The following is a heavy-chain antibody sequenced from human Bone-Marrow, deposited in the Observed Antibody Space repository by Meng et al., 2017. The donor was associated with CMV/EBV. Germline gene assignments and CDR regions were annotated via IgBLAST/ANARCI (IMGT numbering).Heavy chain of an antibody. CDR2: LYDSGRYT. D-gene: IGHD2-15*01. CDR1: GFTFSTYG. Sequence: GESLKISCAASGFTFSTYGMHWVRQVSGKGLEWVSVLYDSGRYTDYADSVKGRFTTFRANSKNTLYLQMNSLRAEDTAIYYCAKMMGYCSGGRCASQPFDSWGQGTLVTVSS. J-gene: IGHJ4*02. V-gene: IGHV3-NL1*01. CDR3: AKMMGYCSGGRCASQPFDS.